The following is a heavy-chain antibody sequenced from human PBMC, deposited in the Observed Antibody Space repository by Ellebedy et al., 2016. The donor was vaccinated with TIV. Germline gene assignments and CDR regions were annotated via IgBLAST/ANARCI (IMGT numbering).Heavy chain of an antibody. J-gene: IGHJ4*02. Sequence: GESLKISCAASGFTSNDSGMYWVRQAPGKGLEWVASISSSTTYIFYRDSVRGRFTISRDHTKQSLYLQMNSLRAGDTALYYCVVGDCSGGSCRGSFWGPGTLVTVSS. V-gene: IGHV3-21*01. CDR1: GFTSNDSG. CDR2: ISSSTTYI. CDR3: VVGDCSGGSCRGSF. D-gene: IGHD2-15*01.